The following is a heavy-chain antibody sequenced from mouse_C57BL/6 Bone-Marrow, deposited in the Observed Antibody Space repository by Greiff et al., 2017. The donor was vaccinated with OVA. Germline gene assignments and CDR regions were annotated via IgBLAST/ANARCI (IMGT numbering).Heavy chain of an antibody. CDR2: IYPRSGNT. D-gene: IGHD1-1*01. J-gene: IGHJ2*01. CDR1: GYTFTSYG. CDR3: ASEVYYGSSYSY. Sequence: VQLQQSGAELARPGASVKLSCKASGYTFTSYGISWVKQRTGQGLEWIGEIYPRSGNTYYNEKFKGKATLTADKSSSTAYMELRSLTSEDPAVYFCASEVYYGSSYSYWGQGTTLTVSS. V-gene: IGHV1-81*01.